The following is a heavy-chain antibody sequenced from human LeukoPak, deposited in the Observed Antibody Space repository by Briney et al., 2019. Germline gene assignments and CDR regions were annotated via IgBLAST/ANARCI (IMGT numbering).Heavy chain of an antibody. CDR3: ARGKDDAFDI. V-gene: IGHV3-53*01. J-gene: IGHJ3*02. CDR2: IYSGGST. CDR1: GFMVSGSY. Sequence: GGSLRLSCAASGFMVSGSYMRWVRQAPGKGLEWVSVIYSGGSTYYADSVKGRFTISRDNSKNTLYLQMNSLRAEDTAMYYCARGKDDAFDIWGQGTMVTVSS.